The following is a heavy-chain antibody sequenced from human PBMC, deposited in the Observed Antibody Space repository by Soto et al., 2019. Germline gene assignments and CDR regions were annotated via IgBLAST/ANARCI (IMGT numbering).Heavy chain of an antibody. Sequence: EVQLVESGGGLVQPGGSLRLSCAASGFTFSSYSMNWVRQAPGKGLEWVSYISSSSYTNYADSVKGRFTISRDNAKNSLSLQMNSLRAEDTAVYYCARVTFGSFYQDSWGQGTLVTVSS. V-gene: IGHV3-48*04. J-gene: IGHJ4*02. D-gene: IGHD3-16*01. CDR3: ARVTFGSFYQDS. CDR1: GFTFSSYS. CDR2: ISSSSYT.